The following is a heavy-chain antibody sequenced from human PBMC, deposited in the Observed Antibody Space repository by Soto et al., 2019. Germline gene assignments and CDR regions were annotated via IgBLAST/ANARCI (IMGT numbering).Heavy chain of an antibody. Sequence: GGSLRLSCAASGFTFSSYAMSWVRQAPGKGLEWVSAISGSGGSTYYADSVKGRFTISRDNSKNTLYLQMNSLRAEDTAVYYCATHPGGCSSTSCYSFDYWGQGTLVTVYS. CDR1: GFTFSSYA. V-gene: IGHV3-23*01. J-gene: IGHJ4*02. D-gene: IGHD2-2*01. CDR3: ATHPGGCSSTSCYSFDY. CDR2: ISGSGGST.